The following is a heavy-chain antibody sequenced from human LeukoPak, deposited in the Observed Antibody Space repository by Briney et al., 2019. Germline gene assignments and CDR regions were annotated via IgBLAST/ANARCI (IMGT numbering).Heavy chain of an antibody. CDR2: ISGYNGNT. Sequence: ASVKVSCKASGYTFTSYGISWVRQAPGQGLEWMGWISGYNGNTNYAQKLQGRVTMTTDTSTSTAYMELRSLRSDDTAVYYCARDAQRLVRPYYYGMDVWGQGTTVTVSS. J-gene: IGHJ6*02. V-gene: IGHV1-18*01. CDR3: ARDAQRLVRPYYYGMDV. CDR1: GYTFTSYG. D-gene: IGHD6-13*01.